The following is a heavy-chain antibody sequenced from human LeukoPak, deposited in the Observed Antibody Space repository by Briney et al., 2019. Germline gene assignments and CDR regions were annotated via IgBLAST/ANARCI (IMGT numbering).Heavy chain of an antibody. Sequence: SVKVSCKASGGTFSSYAISWVRQAPGQGLEWMGGNIPIFGTAKYAQKFQGRVTITADKSTSTAYMELSSLRSEDTAVYYCARVVGLTGYSSTWYSGYYYYMDVWGKGTTVTVSS. CDR1: GGTFSSYA. CDR2: NIPIFGTA. V-gene: IGHV1-69*06. CDR3: ARVVGLTGYSSTWYSGYYYYMDV. J-gene: IGHJ6*03. D-gene: IGHD6-13*01.